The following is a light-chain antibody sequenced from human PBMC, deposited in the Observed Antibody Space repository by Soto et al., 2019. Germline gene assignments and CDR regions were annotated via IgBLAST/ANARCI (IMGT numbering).Light chain of an antibody. J-gene: IGKJ4*01. CDR2: GAS. CDR1: QSVSSD. CDR3: QQYNNWPLT. Sequence: EIVLTQSPATLSVAPGERATLSCRASQSVSSDLAWFQQKPGQAPRLLMYGASTRATGIPARFSGRGSGTEFTLTSSILQSEDVALYHCQQYNNWPLTFGGGTKVEIK. V-gene: IGKV3-15*01.